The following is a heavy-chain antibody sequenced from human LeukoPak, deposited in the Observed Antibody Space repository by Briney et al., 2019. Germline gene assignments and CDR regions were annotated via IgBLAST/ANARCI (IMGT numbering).Heavy chain of an antibody. J-gene: IGHJ4*02. Sequence: PGGSLRLSCAASGFTFSDYYMSWIRQAPGKGLQWVANIKPDGSTTHYVGSVMGRFTISRDNAENSLYLQMNSLRAEDTAVYYCARDYYASGSLDSWGQGTLVTVSS. D-gene: IGHD3-10*01. CDR1: GFTFSDYY. CDR3: ARDYYASGSLDS. V-gene: IGHV3-7*01. CDR2: IKPDGSTT.